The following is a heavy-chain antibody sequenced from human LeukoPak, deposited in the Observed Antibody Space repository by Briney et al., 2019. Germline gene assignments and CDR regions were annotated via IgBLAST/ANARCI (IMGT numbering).Heavy chain of an antibody. V-gene: IGHV3-48*03. D-gene: IGHD5-24*01. J-gene: IGHJ4*02. Sequence: GGSLRLSCAVSGFTFSGYEMNWVRQAPGKGLEWVSYISSGGTFIYYADSVKGRFTISRDNAKNSLYLQMNSLRAEDTAVYYCARPSTDGYIPDYWGQGTLVTVSS. CDR3: ARPSTDGYIPDY. CDR2: ISSGGTFI. CDR1: GFTFSGYE.